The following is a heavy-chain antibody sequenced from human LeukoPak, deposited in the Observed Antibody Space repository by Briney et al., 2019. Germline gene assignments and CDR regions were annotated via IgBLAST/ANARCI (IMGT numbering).Heavy chain of an antibody. CDR3: ARVTGYRIEDYFDY. Sequence: SETLSLTCTVSGGSISSYYWSWIREPPGKGLEWSGYIYYSVSTNYNPSLKSRVTISVETSKNEFSLKLRSVPAADTAVYYCARVTGYRIEDYFDYWGQGTLVTVSS. CDR1: GGSISSYY. D-gene: IGHD6-13*01. V-gene: IGHV4-59*01. J-gene: IGHJ4*02. CDR2: IYYSVST.